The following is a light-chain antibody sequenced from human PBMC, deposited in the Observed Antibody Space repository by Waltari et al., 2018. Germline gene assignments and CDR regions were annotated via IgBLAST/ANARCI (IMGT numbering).Light chain of an antibody. CDR3: SSYAVNYTWM. Sequence: QSALTPPRSVSGSPGQSVTISCTGTSSDVGGYNYVSWYQQHPGKVTKIMVYDVTKPPKGVYDRYSGSGCGYTDSLPICGLQAEDEADYYCSSYAVNYTWMFGGGTKLTVL. J-gene: IGLJ3*02. CDR2: DVT. V-gene: IGLV2-11*01. CDR1: SSDVGGYNY.